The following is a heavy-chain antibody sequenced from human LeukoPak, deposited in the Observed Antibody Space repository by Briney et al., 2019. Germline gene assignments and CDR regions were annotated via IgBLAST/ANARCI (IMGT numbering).Heavy chain of an antibody. CDR1: GFTFNSYW. J-gene: IGHJ4*02. V-gene: IGHV3-7*01. CDR3: ARDCVTMVDY. Sequence: GGSLRLSCAASGFTFNSYWMSWVRQAPGKGLGWVANIKQDGSEKHYVDSVKGRFTISRDNAKNSLYLQMNSLRAEDTAVYYCARDCVTMVDYWGQGTLVTVSS. D-gene: IGHD3-10*01. CDR2: IKQDGSEK.